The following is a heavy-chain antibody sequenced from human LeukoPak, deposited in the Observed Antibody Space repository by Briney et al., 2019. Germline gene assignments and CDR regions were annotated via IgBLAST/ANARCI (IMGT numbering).Heavy chain of an antibody. CDR2: INHSGST. CDR1: GGSISSYY. J-gene: IGHJ2*01. V-gene: IGHV4-34*01. Sequence: SQTLSLTCTVSGGSISSYYWSWIRQPPGKGLEWIGEINHSGSTNYNPSLKSRVAISVDTSKNQFSLKLSSATAADTAVYYCARGVLLWFGEFYWYFDLWGRGTLVTVSS. D-gene: IGHD3-10*01. CDR3: ARGVLLWFGEFYWYFDL.